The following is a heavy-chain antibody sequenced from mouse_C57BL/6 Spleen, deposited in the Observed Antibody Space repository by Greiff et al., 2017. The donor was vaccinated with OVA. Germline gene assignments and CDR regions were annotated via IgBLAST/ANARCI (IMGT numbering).Heavy chain of an antibody. Sequence: QVQLQQPGAELVRPGTSVKLSCKASGYTFTSYWMHWVKQRPGQGLEWIGVIDPSDSYTNYNQKFKGKATLTVDTSSSTAYLQLSSLTSEDSAVYYCARRELGGNYFDYWGQGTTLTVSS. CDR2: IDPSDSYT. V-gene: IGHV1-59*01. CDR1: GYTFTSYW. CDR3: ARRELGGNYFDY. D-gene: IGHD4-1*01. J-gene: IGHJ2*01.